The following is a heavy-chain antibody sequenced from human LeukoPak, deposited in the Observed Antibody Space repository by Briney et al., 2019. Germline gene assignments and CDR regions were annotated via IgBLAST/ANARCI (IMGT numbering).Heavy chain of an antibody. J-gene: IGHJ4*02. CDR3: ARDRSSGWYGKYYFDY. Sequence: KPSETPSLTCTVSGGSISSYYWSWVRQPPGEGLEWVGYIYYSGSTNYNPSLKSRVTISVDTSKNQFSLKLSSVTAADTAVYYCARDRSSGWYGKYYFDYWGQGTLVTVSS. CDR1: GGSISSYY. V-gene: IGHV4-59*01. CDR2: IYYSGST. D-gene: IGHD6-19*01.